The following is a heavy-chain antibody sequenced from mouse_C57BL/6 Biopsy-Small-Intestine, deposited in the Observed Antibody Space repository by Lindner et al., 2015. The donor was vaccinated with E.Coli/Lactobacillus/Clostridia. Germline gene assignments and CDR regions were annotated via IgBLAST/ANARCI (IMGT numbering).Heavy chain of an antibody. CDR1: GFSLTSYG. CDR3: ARQEDGYYVFTY. J-gene: IGHJ3*01. D-gene: IGHD2-3*01. CDR2: IWSDGSA. Sequence: VQLQESGPGLVAPSQSLSITCTVSGFSLTSYGVHWVRQPPGKGLEWLVVIWSDGSAAYNSALKSRLSISKDNSKSQVFLKMNSLQTDDTAMYYCARQEDGYYVFTYWGQGTLVTVSA. V-gene: IGHV2-6-1*01.